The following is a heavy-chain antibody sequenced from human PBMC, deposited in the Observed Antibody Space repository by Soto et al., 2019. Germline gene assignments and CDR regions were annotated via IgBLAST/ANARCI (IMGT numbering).Heavy chain of an antibody. V-gene: IGHV4-39*07. CDR1: GASISIPSYY. D-gene: IGHD1-1*01. CDR2: INYSGST. J-gene: IGHJ4*02. Sequence: SDTLSLTCTVSGASISIPSYYWGWILHPPGKGLEWIGSINYSGSTYYNPSLKSRVTISVDTSKNQFSLKLSSVTAADTAVYYCARETTAAVHHLPGFDYWGQGTLVTVSS. CDR3: ARETTAAVHHLPGFDY.